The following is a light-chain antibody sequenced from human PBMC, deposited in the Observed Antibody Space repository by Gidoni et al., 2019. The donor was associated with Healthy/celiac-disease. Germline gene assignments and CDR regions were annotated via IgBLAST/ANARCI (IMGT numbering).Light chain of an antibody. CDR3: QQRSNWPPL. V-gene: IGKV3-11*01. CDR1: QSVSSY. CDR2: DAS. J-gene: IGKJ4*01. Sequence: EIVLTQSPATLSLSPGARATLSCRASQSVSSYLAWYQQKPGQAPRLLIYDASNRATGIPARFSGSGSGTDFTLTISSLEPKDFAVYYCQQRSNWPPLFGGGTKVEIK.